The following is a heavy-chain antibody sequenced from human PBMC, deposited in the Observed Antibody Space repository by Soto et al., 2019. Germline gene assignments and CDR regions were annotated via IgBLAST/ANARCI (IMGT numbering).Heavy chain of an antibody. CDR2: ISAYNGNT. Sequence: ASVKVSCKASGYTFTSYGISWVRQAPGQGLEWMGWISAYNGNTNYAQKLQGRVTMTTDTSTSTAYMELRSLRSDDTAVYYCAREGYCSGGSCYEPWYYYYGMDVWGQGTTVTVS. V-gene: IGHV1-18*01. D-gene: IGHD2-15*01. CDR1: GYTFTSYG. J-gene: IGHJ6*02. CDR3: AREGYCSGGSCYEPWYYYYGMDV.